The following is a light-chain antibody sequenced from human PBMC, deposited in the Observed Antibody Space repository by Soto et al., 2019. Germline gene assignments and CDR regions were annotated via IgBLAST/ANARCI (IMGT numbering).Light chain of an antibody. Sequence: EIVLTQSPGTLSLSPGERDTLSCRASQSVSSSYLAWYQQKPGQAPRLLIYGASSRATGIPDRFSGSGSGTDFTLTISRLEPEDFAVYYCQQYGSLWTFGQGTKV. CDR1: QSVSSSY. CDR3: QQYGSLWT. J-gene: IGKJ1*01. V-gene: IGKV3-20*01. CDR2: GAS.